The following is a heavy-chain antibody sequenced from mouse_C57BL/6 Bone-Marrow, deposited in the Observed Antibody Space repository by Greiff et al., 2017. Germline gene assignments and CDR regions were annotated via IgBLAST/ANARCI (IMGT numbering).Heavy chain of an antibody. CDR1: GYTFTSYG. J-gene: IGHJ1*03. CDR2: IYPRSGNT. D-gene: IGHD3-3*01. Sequence: QVQLQQSGAELARPGASVKLSCKASGYTFTSYGISWVKQRTGQGLEWIGEIYPRSGNTYYNEKFKGKATLTADKSSSTAYMELRSLTSEDSAVYFCARERAGKGYFDVWGTGTTVTVSS. CDR3: ARERAGKGYFDV. V-gene: IGHV1-81*01.